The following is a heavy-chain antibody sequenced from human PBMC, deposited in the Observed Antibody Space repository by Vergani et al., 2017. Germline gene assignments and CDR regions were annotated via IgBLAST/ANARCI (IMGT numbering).Heavy chain of an antibody. CDR1: GFTFSNAW. D-gene: IGHD2-2*02. J-gene: IGHJ4*02. CDR3: TTVGAVVPAAILNY. V-gene: IGHV3-15*01. CDR2: IKSKTDGGTT. Sequence: EVQLVESGGGLVKPGGSLRLSCAASGFTFSNAWMSWVRQAPGKGLEWLGRIKSKTDGGTTDYAAPVKGRFTISRDDSKNTLYLQMNSLKTEDTAVYYCTTVGAVVPAAILNYWGQGTLVTVSS.